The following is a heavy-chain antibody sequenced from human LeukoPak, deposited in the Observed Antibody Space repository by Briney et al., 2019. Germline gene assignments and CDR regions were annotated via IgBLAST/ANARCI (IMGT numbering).Heavy chain of an antibody. CDR1: GGTFSSYA. D-gene: IGHD3-10*01. J-gene: IGHJ4*02. Sequence: SVKVSCKASGGTFSSYAISWVRQAPGQGLEWMGGIIPIFGTANYAQKFQGRVTITADESTSTAYMELSSLRSEDTAVYYCASPGGHYYGSGSYYKFDYWGQGTLVTVTS. CDR2: IIPIFGTA. V-gene: IGHV1-69*01. CDR3: ASPGGHYYGSGSYYKFDY.